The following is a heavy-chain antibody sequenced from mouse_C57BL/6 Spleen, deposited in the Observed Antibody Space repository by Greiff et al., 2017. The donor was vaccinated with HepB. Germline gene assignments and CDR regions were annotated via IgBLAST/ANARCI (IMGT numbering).Heavy chain of an antibody. D-gene: IGHD1-1*01. Sequence: EVQRVESGPVLVKPGASVKMSCKASGYTFTDYYMNWVKQSHGKSLEWIGVINPYNGGTSYNQKFKGKATLTVDKSSSTAYMELNSLTSEDSAVYYCARGSSYYGSSLYYAMDYWGQGTSVTVSS. CDR3: ARGSSYYGSSLYYAMDY. CDR2: INPYNGGT. V-gene: IGHV1-19*01. CDR1: GYTFTDYY. J-gene: IGHJ4*01.